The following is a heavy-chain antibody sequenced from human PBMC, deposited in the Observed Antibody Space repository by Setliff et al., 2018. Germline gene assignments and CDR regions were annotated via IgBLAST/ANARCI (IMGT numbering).Heavy chain of an antibody. J-gene: IGHJ6*03. V-gene: IGHV3-21*01. CDR3: ARDQVGSSGYYQWGFYFYYMDV. CDR2: ISSSSSYI. CDR1: GFTFSRYS. Sequence: LRLSCAASGFTFSRYSMNWVRQAPGKGLEWVSSISSSSSYIYYADSVKGRFTISRDNAKNSLYLQMNSLRAEDTAVYYCARDQVGSSGYYQWGFYFYYMDVWGKGTTVT. D-gene: IGHD3-22*01.